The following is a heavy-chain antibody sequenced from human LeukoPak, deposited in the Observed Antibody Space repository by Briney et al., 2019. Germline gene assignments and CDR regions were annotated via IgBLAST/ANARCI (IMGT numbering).Heavy chain of an antibody. J-gene: IGHJ4*02. D-gene: IGHD1-26*01. CDR1: GFTFDNYG. Sequence: TGGSLRLSCAASGFTFDNYGMHWVRQAPGKGLEWVSSISWNSGKIDYADSVKGRFTIARDNAKNSLYLQMNSLRAEDTALYYCAKAITYSGSYCFDYWGQGTLVTVSS. V-gene: IGHV3-9*01. CDR2: ISWNSGKI. CDR3: AKAITYSGSYCFDY.